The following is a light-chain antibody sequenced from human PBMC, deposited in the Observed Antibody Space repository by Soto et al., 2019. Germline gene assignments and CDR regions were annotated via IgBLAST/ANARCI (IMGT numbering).Light chain of an antibody. Sequence: EIVMTQSPATLSVSPGERATLSCRASQSVGSNFAWYQQKPGQAPRLLIYAASTRATGIPARFSGSGSGTEFALTISSLQSEDFVVYCCQQYNNWPRTFGQGTKVDIK. CDR3: QQYNNWPRT. J-gene: IGKJ1*01. CDR1: QSVGSN. V-gene: IGKV3-15*01. CDR2: AAS.